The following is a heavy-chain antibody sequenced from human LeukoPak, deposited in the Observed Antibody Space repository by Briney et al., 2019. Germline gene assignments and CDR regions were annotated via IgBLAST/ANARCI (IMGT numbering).Heavy chain of an antibody. Sequence: GGSLRLSCAASGFTFSSYAMSWVRQAPGKGLEWVSAISGSGGSTYYADSVKDRFTISRDNSKNTLYLQMNSLRAEDTAVYYCAKAQDIVVVPAAILDYWGQGTLVTVSS. CDR1: GFTFSSYA. J-gene: IGHJ4*02. V-gene: IGHV3-23*01. CDR3: AKAQDIVVVPAAILDY. D-gene: IGHD2-2*02. CDR2: ISGSGGST.